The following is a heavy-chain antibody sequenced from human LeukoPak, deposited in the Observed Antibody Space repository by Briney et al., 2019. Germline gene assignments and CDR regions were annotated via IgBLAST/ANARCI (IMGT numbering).Heavy chain of an antibody. CDR3: ATTDIYPLSWVWFDY. V-gene: IGHV3-7*01. J-gene: IGHJ4*02. Sequence: GGSLRLSCAASGFTFSSYWMSWVRLAPGKGLEWVANIKQDGSEKYYVDSVKGRFTISRDNAKNSLYLQMNSLRAEDTAVYYCATTDIYPLSWVWFDYWGQGTLVTVSS. CDR2: IKQDGSEK. D-gene: IGHD6-13*01. CDR1: GFTFSSYW.